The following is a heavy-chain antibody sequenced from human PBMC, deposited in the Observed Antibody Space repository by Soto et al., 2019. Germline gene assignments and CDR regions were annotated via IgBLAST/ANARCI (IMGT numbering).Heavy chain of an antibody. CDR1: GDSVSSVGFH. D-gene: IGHD1-1*01. J-gene: IGHJ4*02. CDR2: IYNGGST. CDR3: ASAQVGLETISYFDY. V-gene: IGHV4-30-4*01. Sequence: QVQLQESGPGLVKPSETLSLTCTVSGDSVSSVGFHWAWLRRPPGQDLDWSGYIYNGGSTYYRPSLKCRMHMSLGATRNQYSLRLTSVPDADTAADLCASAQVGLETISYFDYWGQGKLVTVSS.